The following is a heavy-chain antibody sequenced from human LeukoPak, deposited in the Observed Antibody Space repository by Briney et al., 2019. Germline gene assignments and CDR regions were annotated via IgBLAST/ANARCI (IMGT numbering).Heavy chain of an antibody. J-gene: IGHJ6*03. V-gene: IGHV4-61*02. Sequence: SETLSLTCTVSGGSISSGSYYWSWIRQPAGKGLEWIGRIYTSGSTNYNPSLKSRVTISVDTSKNQFSLKLSSVTAADTAVYYCARALQTQRRGSGSYYYMDVWGKGTTVTVSS. CDR3: ARALQTQRRGSGSYYYMDV. CDR2: IYTSGST. D-gene: IGHD4-11*01. CDR1: GGSISSGSYY.